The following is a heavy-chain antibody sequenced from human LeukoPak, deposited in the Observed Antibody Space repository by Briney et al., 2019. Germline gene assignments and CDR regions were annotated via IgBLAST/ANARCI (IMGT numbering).Heavy chain of an antibody. V-gene: IGHV4-59*08. J-gene: IGHJ5*02. Sequence: SETLSLTCTVSGGSISSYDWSWIRQPPGKGLEWIGYIYYSGSTNYNPSLKSRVTISVDTSKNQFSLKLSSVTAADTAVYYCARLLYYDSSGYFPFDPWGQGTLVTVSS. CDR3: ARLLYYDSSGYFPFDP. CDR2: IYYSGST. D-gene: IGHD3-22*01. CDR1: GGSISSYD.